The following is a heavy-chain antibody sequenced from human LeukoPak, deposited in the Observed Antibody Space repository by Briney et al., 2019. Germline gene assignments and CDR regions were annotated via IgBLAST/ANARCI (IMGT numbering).Heavy chain of an antibody. Sequence: GASVKVSCKASGYTFTGYYTHWVRQAPGQGLEWMGWINPNSGGTNYAQKFQGRVTMTRDTSISTAYMELSRLRSDDTAVYYCARDGYGSGSHYYYYMDVWGKGTTVTVSS. V-gene: IGHV1-2*02. J-gene: IGHJ6*03. CDR2: INPNSGGT. CDR1: GYTFTGYY. CDR3: ARDGYGSGSHYYYYMDV. D-gene: IGHD3-10*01.